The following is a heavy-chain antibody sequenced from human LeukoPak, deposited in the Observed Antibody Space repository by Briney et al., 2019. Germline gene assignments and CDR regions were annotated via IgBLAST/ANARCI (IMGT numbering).Heavy chain of an antibody. CDR2: LYWHDDM. CDR3: EHSTESSSTDY. D-gene: IGHD6-13*01. Sequence: ESAPTLAYTTQSLTLTFTFSGFSLSTSGVGLGWIRQPPRKALEWLALLYWHDDMRYSPSLTSRTPITKHTCKNKEVPTMTNMGTMDTATYYSEHSTESSSTDYWSEGTLVTVAS. J-gene: IGHJ4*02. V-gene: IGHV2-5*01. CDR1: GFSLSTSGVG.